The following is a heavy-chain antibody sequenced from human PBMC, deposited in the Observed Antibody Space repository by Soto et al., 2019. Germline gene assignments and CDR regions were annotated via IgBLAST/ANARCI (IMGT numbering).Heavy chain of an antibody. CDR3: ATRMEGYSYGYYDY. D-gene: IGHD5-18*01. V-gene: IGHV4-59*01. Sequence: SETLSLTCTVSGGSISSYYWSWIRQPPGKRLEWIGYIYYSGSTNYNPSLKSRVTISVDTSKNQFSLKLSSVTAADTAVYYCATRMEGYSYGYYDYWGQGTLVT. CDR2: IYYSGST. J-gene: IGHJ4*02. CDR1: GGSISSYY.